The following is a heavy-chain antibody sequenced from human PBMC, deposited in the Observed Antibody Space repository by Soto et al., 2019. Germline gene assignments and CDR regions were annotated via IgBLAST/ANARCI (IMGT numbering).Heavy chain of an antibody. Sequence: EVQLVESGGDLVQPGGSLRLSCAASGFAFGVYWMSWVRQAPGKGLEWVANINQHGSEEYYVDSVRGRFTISRDNAKNSLFLQMNALRAEHTALYYCAISSPVPRGGYWGPGTLVTGSS. CDR3: AISSPVPRGGY. D-gene: IGHD6-13*01. V-gene: IGHV3-7*02. CDR2: INQHGSEE. CDR1: GFAFGVYW. J-gene: IGHJ4*02.